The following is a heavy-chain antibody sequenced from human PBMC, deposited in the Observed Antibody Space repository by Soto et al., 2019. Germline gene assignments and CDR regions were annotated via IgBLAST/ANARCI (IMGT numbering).Heavy chain of an antibody. Sequence: EVQLLESGGGLVQPGGSLRLSCAASGFTFSSYAMSWVRQAPGKGLEWVSAISGSGGSTYYADSVKGRFTISRDNSKNTLYLQMNRLRAEDTAVYYCAKEGGIIVVVPAADFDYWGQGTLVTVSS. D-gene: IGHD2-2*01. V-gene: IGHV3-23*01. J-gene: IGHJ4*02. CDR3: AKEGGIIVVVPAADFDY. CDR2: ISGSGGST. CDR1: GFTFSSYA.